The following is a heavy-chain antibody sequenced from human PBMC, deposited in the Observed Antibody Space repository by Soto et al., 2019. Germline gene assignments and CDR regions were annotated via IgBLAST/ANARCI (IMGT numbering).Heavy chain of an antibody. J-gene: IGHJ4*02. CDR3: ARIGYSSSSFDY. CDR2: IYYSGST. V-gene: IGHV4-59*08. D-gene: IGHD6-6*01. Sequence: SETLSLTCTVSGGSISSYYWSWIRQPPGKGLEWIGYIYYSGSTNYNLSLKSRFTVSRDNAKNSLYLQMNSLRAEDTAMYYCARIGYSSSSFDYWGQGTPVTVSS. CDR1: GGSISSYY.